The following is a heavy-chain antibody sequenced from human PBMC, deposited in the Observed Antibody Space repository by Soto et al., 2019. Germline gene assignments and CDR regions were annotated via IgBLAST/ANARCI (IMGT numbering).Heavy chain of an antibody. CDR1: GGSISSRTFW. Sequence: SETLSLTCGVSGGSISSRTFWWAWIRQPPGKGLEWIGDMYYSGSSYSSPSLKSRVTLSVDTSKNQFSLKLRSVTAADTAVYYCARHYDSGGYYSSSFDYWGQGTLVTVS. CDR3: ARHYDSGGYYSSSFDY. D-gene: IGHD3-22*01. J-gene: IGHJ4*02. CDR2: MYYSGSS. V-gene: IGHV4-39*07.